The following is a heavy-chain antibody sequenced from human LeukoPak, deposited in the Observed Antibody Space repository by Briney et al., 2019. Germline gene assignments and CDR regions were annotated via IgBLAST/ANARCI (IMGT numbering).Heavy chain of an antibody. D-gene: IGHD6-13*01. CDR2: IYYSGST. J-gene: IGHJ6*02. Sequence: PWETLSLTCTVSGGSISRYYWSWIRQPPGKGLEWIGYIYYSGSTNYNPSLKSRVTISVDTSKNQFSLKLSSVTAADTAVYYCARQDSSSWYGMDVWGQGTTVTVSS. CDR3: ARQDSSSWYGMDV. CDR1: GGSISRYY. V-gene: IGHV4-59*08.